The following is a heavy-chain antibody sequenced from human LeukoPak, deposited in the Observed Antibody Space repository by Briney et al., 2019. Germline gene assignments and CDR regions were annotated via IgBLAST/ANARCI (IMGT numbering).Heavy chain of an antibody. CDR1: GFTFSSYE. CDR2: ISSSGSPI. CDR3: AKDRRITMIVVVDQPFDY. Sequence: GGSLRLSCAASGFTFSSYEMNWVRQAPGEGLEWISCISSSGSPIYYADSVKGRFTISRDNSKNTLYLQMNSLRAEDTAVYYCAKDRRITMIVVVDQPFDYWGQGTLVTVSS. V-gene: IGHV3-48*03. D-gene: IGHD3-22*01. J-gene: IGHJ4*02.